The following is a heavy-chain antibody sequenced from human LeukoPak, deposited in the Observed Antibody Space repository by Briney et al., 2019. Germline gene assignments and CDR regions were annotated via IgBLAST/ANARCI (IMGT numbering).Heavy chain of an antibody. CDR2: INHSGST. Sequence: SSETLSLTCTVSGGSISSSSYYWGWIRQPPGKGLEWIGEINHSGSTNYNPSLKSRVTISVDTSKNQFSLKLSSVTAADTAVYYCARAKYDFWSGFRRKPGYFDYWGQGTLVTVSS. J-gene: IGHJ4*02. CDR1: GGSISSSSYY. V-gene: IGHV4-39*07. D-gene: IGHD3-3*01. CDR3: ARAKYDFWSGFRRKPGYFDY.